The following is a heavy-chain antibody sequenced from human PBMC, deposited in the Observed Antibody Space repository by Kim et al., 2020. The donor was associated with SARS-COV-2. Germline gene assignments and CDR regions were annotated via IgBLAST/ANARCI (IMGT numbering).Heavy chain of an antibody. D-gene: IGHD2-2*01. Sequence: SETLSLTCAVYGGSFSGYYWSWIRQPPGKGLEWIGEINHSGSTNYNPYLKSRVTISVDTSKNQFSLKLSSVTAADTAVYYCAREMHCSSTSCYAVGSSGYYFDYWGQGTLVTVSS. J-gene: IGHJ4*02. CDR2: INHSGST. V-gene: IGHV4-34*01. CDR1: GGSFSGYY. CDR3: AREMHCSSTSCYAVGSSGYYFDY.